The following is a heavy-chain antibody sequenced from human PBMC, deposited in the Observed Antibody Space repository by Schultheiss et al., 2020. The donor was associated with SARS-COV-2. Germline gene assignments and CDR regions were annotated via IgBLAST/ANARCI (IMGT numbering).Heavy chain of an antibody. J-gene: IGHJ6*03. CDR1: GFSLSTSGMR. D-gene: IGHD3-3*01. CDR2: IDWDDDK. CDR3: ARGLGDFWSLGNMDV. Sequence: SGPTLVKPTQTLTLTCTFSGFSLSTSGMRVSWIRQPPGKALEWLARIDWDDDKFYSTSLKTRLTISKDTSKNQVVLTMTNMDPVDTATYYCARGLGDFWSLGNMDVWGKGSTVTVAS. V-gene: IGHV2-70*04.